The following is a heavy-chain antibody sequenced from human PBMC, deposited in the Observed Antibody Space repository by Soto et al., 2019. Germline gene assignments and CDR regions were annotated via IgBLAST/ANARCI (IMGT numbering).Heavy chain of an antibody. D-gene: IGHD3-22*01. V-gene: IGHV3-33*01. CDR3: ARGYDSSGYYYVLDY. J-gene: IGHJ4*02. CDR2: IWYDGSNK. CDR1: GFTFSSYG. Sequence: PGGSLRLSCAASGFTFSSYGMHWVRQAPGKGLGWVAVIWYDGSNKYYADSVKGRFTISRDNSKNTLYLQMNSLRAEDTAVYYCARGYDSSGYYYVLDYWGQGTLVTVSS.